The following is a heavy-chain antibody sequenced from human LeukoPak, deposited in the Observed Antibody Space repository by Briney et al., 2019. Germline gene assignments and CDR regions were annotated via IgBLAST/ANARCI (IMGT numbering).Heavy chain of an antibody. CDR2: IYHSGNT. D-gene: IGHD1-1*01. Sequence: SETLSLTCTVSGYSINSGYYWGWIRQPPGKGLEWIGSIYHSGNTYYNPSPKSRVTISVDTSKNQFSLKLSSVTAADTAVYYCARQYNWHDYFDYWGQGTLVTVSS. V-gene: IGHV4-38-2*02. CDR3: ARQYNWHDYFDY. CDR1: GYSINSGYY. J-gene: IGHJ4*02.